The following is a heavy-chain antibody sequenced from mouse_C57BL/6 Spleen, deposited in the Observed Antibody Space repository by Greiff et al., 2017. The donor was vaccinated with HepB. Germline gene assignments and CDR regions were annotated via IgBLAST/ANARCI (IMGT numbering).Heavy chain of an antibody. J-gene: IGHJ2*01. Sequence: QVQLQQHGAELVKPGASVKLSCKASGYTFTSYWMQWVKQRPGQGLEWIGEIDPSDSYTNYNQKFKGKATLTVDTSSSTAYMQLSSLTSEDSAVYYGARGGTLDYWGQGTTLTVSS. D-gene: IGHD3-3*01. CDR1: GYTFTSYW. CDR3: ARGGTLDY. CDR2: IDPSDSYT. V-gene: IGHV1-50*01.